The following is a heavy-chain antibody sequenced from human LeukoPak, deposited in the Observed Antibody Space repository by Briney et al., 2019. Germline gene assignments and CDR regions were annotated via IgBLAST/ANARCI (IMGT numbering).Heavy chain of an antibody. Sequence: PGGSLRLSCAASGFTFSTYWMHWVRQAPGKGPVWVSRINSDGSSTTYADSVKGRFTISRDNAKNTLYLQMNSLRVEDTAVYYCAREVRGFGHYMDVWGKGTTVTVSS. CDR1: GFTFSTYW. CDR2: INSDGSST. CDR3: AREVRGFGHYMDV. D-gene: IGHD3-10*01. V-gene: IGHV3-74*01. J-gene: IGHJ6*03.